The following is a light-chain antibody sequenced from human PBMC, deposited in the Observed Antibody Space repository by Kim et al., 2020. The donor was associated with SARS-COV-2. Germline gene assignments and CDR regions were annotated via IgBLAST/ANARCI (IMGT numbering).Light chain of an antibody. Sequence: GDRVTITCRASQSISSRLAWYQQKPGKAPELLIYAASTLERGVPSRFSGTGSGTEFTLTISRLQSDDLATYYCQQYSSYSTFGQGTKVDIK. J-gene: IGKJ1*01. CDR1: QSISSR. V-gene: IGKV1-5*01. CDR2: AAS. CDR3: QQYSSYST.